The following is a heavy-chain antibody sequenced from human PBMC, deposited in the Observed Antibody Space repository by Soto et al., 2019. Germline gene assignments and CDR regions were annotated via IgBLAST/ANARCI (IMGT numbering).Heavy chain of an antibody. CDR3: AKATHYYYYYYGMDV. Sequence: PGGSLRLSCAASGFTFSSYGMHWVRQAPGKGLEWVAVISYDGSNKYYADSVKGRFTISRDNSKNTLYLQMNSLRAEDTAVYYCAKATHYYYYYYGMDVWGQGTTVTVSS. J-gene: IGHJ6*02. V-gene: IGHV3-30*18. CDR1: GFTFSSYG. CDR2: ISYDGSNK. D-gene: IGHD3-3*02.